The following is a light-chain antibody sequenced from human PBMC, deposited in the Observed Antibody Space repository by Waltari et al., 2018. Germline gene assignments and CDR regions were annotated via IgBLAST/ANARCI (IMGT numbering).Light chain of an antibody. CDR2: EVS. J-gene: IGLJ2*01. V-gene: IGLV2-14*01. CDR3: SSYTSSSTVV. CDR1: SSDVGGYNY. Sequence: QSALTQPASVSGSPGQSITLSCTGTSSDVGGYNYVSWYQQHPGKAPKLMIYEVSNRPSGVSNRFSGSKSGTTASLTISGLQAEDEADYYCSSYTSSSTVVFGGGTKLTVL.